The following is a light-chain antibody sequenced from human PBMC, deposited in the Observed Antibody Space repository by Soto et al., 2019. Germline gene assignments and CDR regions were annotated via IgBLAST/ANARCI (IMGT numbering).Light chain of an antibody. CDR1: QSFRGL. CDR3: QQRHMWPIT. CDR2: DAY. V-gene: IGKV3-11*01. Sequence: EVVLTQSPVTLSLSPGERATLSCRASQSFRGLLAWYQQKPGQAPRLLIYDAYSRATGIPPRFSGSGSGTDFTLPISSLEPEDSAVYYCQQRHMWPITFGQGTRLEIK. J-gene: IGKJ5*01.